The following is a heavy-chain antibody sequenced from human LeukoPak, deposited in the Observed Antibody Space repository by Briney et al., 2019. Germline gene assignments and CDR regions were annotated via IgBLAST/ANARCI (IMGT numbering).Heavy chain of an antibody. Sequence: RGESLKISCKGSGYSFTSYWIGWVRQMPGKGLEWMGIIYPGDSDTRYSPSFQGQVTISADKSISTAYLQWSSLKASDTAMYYCARLTKDCSGGSCYLSVVYYFDYWGQGTLVTVSS. J-gene: IGHJ4*02. CDR2: IYPGDSDT. CDR3: ARLTKDCSGGSCYLSVVYYFDY. V-gene: IGHV5-51*01. D-gene: IGHD2-15*01. CDR1: GYSFTSYW.